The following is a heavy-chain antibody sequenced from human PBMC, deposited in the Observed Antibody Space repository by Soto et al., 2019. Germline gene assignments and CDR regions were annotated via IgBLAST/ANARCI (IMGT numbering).Heavy chain of an antibody. D-gene: IGHD3-22*01. CDR3: AKTYYYDRSGYYQNWFDP. J-gene: IGHJ5*02. Sequence: ESGGGFVQPGGSHRLSCVASGFTFNSYAMTWVRQSPERGLEWVSTISGSGYKAHYRRSVQGRFTISRDNSKNTLYLQVRSLRAEDTAVYYCAKTYYYDRSGYYQNWFDPWGQGTLVTVSS. CDR2: ISGSGYKA. CDR1: GFTFNSYA. V-gene: IGHV3-23*01.